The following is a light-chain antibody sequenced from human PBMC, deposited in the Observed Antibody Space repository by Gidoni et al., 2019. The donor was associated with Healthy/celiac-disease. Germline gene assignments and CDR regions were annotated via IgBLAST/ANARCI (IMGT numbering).Light chain of an antibody. CDR3: QQYYSYPQT. Sequence: IRMTQSPSSFSASTGDRVTITCRASQGISSYLAWYQQKPGKAPKLLIYAASTLQSGVPSRFSGSGSGTDFTLTISCLQSEDFATYYCQQYYSYPQTFGGGTKVEIK. V-gene: IGKV1-8*01. J-gene: IGKJ4*01. CDR2: AAS. CDR1: QGISSY.